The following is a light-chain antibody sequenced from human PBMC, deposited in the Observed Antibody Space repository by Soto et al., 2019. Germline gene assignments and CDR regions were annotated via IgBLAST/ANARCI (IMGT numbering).Light chain of an antibody. V-gene: IGKV1-5*03. CDR1: QTISSW. J-gene: IGKJ1*01. Sequence: DIQMTQSPSTLSGSVGDRVTITCRASQTISSWLAWYQQKPGKAPKLLIYKASTLKSGVPSRFSGSVSGTEFTLSISSLQPDDFATYYCQHYNSYSEAFGQGTKVELK. CDR2: KAS. CDR3: QHYNSYSEA.